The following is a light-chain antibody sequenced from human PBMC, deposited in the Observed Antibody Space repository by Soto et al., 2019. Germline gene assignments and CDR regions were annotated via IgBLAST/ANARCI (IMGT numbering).Light chain of an antibody. J-gene: IGKJ1*01. CDR2: RXS. Sequence: IVLTQSPGTLSLSPGERATVAXRASQSVSVSYLAWYQQKRGXAPRXXXDRXSSRATGSPDRFSGSGSETDFTLPISRLDPEDFAVYYCQQYGSAMWTFGQGTKVDI. CDR1: QSVSVSY. V-gene: IGKV3-20*01. CDR3: QQYGSAMWT.